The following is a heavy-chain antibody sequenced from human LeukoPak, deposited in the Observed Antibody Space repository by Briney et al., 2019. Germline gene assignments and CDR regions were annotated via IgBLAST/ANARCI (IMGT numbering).Heavy chain of an antibody. CDR2: IIVSGDDT. J-gene: IGHJ4*02. CDR3: AKKEAMIRGVPYYYDF. D-gene: IGHD3-10*01. V-gene: IGHV3-23*01. Sequence: GGSLRLSCSASGFTFSSYVMTWGRQAPGQGLEWVSAIIVSGDDTYYADSVKARFTIPTDTSKNPLYLQMNSLRAEDTAVYYCAKKEAMIRGVPYYYDFWGQGTLVTVPS. CDR1: GFTFSSYV.